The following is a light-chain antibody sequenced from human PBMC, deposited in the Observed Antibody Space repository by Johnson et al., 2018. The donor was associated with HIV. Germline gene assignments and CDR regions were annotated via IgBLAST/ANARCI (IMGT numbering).Light chain of an antibody. Sequence: QSVLTQPPSVSAAPGQKVTISCSGSSSNIGNNYVSWYQQLPGTAPKLLIYDNNKRPSGIPDRFSGSKSGTSATLGITGLQTGDEADYCCETWDSSLSSVFGTGTKVTVL. CDR3: ETWDSSLSSV. CDR1: SSNIGNNY. V-gene: IGLV1-51*01. J-gene: IGLJ1*01. CDR2: DNN.